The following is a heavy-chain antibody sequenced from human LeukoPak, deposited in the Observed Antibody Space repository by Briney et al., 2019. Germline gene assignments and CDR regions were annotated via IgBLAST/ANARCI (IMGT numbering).Heavy chain of an antibody. CDR1: GGSISSSNW. Sequence: PSETLSLTCAVSGGSISSSNWWSWVRQPPGKGLEWIGEIYHSGSTNYNPSLKSRVTISVDKSKNQFSLKLSSVTAADTAVYYCARDLPGSSGTFDIWGQGTMVTVSS. D-gene: IGHD6-6*01. CDR2: IYHSGST. V-gene: IGHV4-4*02. CDR3: ARDLPGSSGTFDI. J-gene: IGHJ3*02.